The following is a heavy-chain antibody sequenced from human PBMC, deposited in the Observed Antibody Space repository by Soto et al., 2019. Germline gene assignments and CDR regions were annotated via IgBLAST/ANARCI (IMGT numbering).Heavy chain of an antibody. CDR1: GFTFSSYS. D-gene: IGHD2-15*01. CDR2: ISSSSSYI. CDR3: APTVVAPGGLDY. V-gene: IGHV3-21*01. Sequence: EVQLVESGGGLVKPGGSLRLSCAASGFTFSSYSMNWVRQAPGKGLEWVSSISSSSSYIYYADSVKGRFTISRDNAKNSLYLQMNSLRAEDTAVYYCAPTVVAPGGLDYWGQGTLVTVSS. J-gene: IGHJ4*02.